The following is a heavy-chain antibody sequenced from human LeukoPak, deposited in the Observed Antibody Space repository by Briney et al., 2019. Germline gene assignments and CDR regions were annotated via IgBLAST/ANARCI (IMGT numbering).Heavy chain of an antibody. CDR2: IYTSRST. V-gene: IGHV4-61*02. D-gene: IGHD2-2*01. CDR1: GGSISSGSYY. CDR3: ARSQSHCSSTSCYGRYYFDY. Sequence: SETLSLTCTVSGGSISSGSYYWSWIRQPAGKGLEWIGRIYTSRSTNYNPSLKSRVTISVDTSKNQFSLKLSSVTAADTAVYYCARSQSHCSSTSCYGRYYFDYWGQGTLVTVSS. J-gene: IGHJ4*02.